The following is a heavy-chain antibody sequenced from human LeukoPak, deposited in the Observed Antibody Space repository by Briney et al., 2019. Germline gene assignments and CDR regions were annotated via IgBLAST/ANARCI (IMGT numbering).Heavy chain of an antibody. D-gene: IGHD3-22*01. V-gene: IGHV1-18*01. J-gene: IGHJ4*02. CDR1: GYTFTSYG. CDR3: ARDRSYYYDSSGYLDY. CDR2: ISAYNGNT. Sequence: TSVKVSCKASGYTFTSYGISWVRQAPGQGLEWMGWISAYNGNTNYAQKLQGRVTMTTDTSTSTAYMELRSLRSDDTAVYYCARDRSYYYDSSGYLDYWGQGTLVTVSS.